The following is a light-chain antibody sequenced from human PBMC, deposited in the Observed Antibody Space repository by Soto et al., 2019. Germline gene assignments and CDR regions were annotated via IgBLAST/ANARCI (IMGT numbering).Light chain of an antibody. CDR3: LQYYNFSWT. Sequence: AIQMTQSPSSLSASVGDRVTISCRASQDIRNTVAWYQEKPGEAPKLLIFAASNRQSGVPSRFSGSGSVTDYTLDITGLQPEDFATYYCLQYYNFSWTSGQGTKV. J-gene: IGKJ1*01. V-gene: IGKV1-6*01. CDR1: QDIRNT. CDR2: AAS.